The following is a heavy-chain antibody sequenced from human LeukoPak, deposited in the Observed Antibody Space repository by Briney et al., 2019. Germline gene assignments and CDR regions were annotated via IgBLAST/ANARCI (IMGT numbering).Heavy chain of an antibody. CDR1: GYTFTSYG. D-gene: IGHD3-22*01. CDR2: ISAYNGNT. CDR3: ARDNGVVVMTQGWFDP. J-gene: IGHJ5*02. V-gene: IGHV1-18*01. Sequence: ASVKVSCKASGYTFTSYGISWVRQAPGQGLEWMGWISAYNGNTNYAQKLQGRVTMTTDTSTSTAYMELRSLRSDDTAVYYCARDNGVVVMTQGWFDPWGQGTLVTVSS.